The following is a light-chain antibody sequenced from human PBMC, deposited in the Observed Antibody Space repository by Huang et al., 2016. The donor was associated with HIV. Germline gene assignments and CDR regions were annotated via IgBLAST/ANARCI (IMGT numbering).Light chain of an antibody. CDR2: TAS. CDR1: QAIAKS. V-gene: IGKV1-NL1*01. Sequence: DIQMTQSPSSLSASVRNRVTITCRARQAIAKSLAWYQQKPGKAPKLLLYTASRLESGVPSRVSGSGSGTDYTLTISSLQPEDFATYYCQQYHSTPYTFGQGTKLEIK. CDR3: QQYHSTPYT. J-gene: IGKJ2*01.